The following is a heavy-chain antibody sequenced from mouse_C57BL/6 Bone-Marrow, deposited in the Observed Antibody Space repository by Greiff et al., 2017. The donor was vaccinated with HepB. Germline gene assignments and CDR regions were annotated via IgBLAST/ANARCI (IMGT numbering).Heavy chain of an antibody. D-gene: IGHD1-1*01. V-gene: IGHV14-4*01. Sequence: SGAELVRPGASVKLSCTASGFNIKDDYMHWVKQRPEQGLEWIGWIDPENGDTEYASKFQGKATITADTSSNTAYLQLSSLTSEDTAVYYCTTGLLYYAMDYWGQGTSVTVSS. CDR2: IDPENGDT. J-gene: IGHJ4*01. CDR1: GFNIKDDY. CDR3: TTGLLYYAMDY.